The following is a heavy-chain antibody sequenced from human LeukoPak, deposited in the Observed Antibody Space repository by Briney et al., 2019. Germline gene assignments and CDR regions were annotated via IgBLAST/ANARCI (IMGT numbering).Heavy chain of an antibody. Sequence: GGSLRLSCAASGFTFSSYSMNWVRQAPGKGLEGVSAISGSGGSTYYADSVKGRFTISRDNSKNTLYLQMNSLRAEATAVYYCASEVVITAVAFDIWGQGTMVTVSS. CDR1: GFTFSSYS. CDR2: ISGSGGST. CDR3: ASEVVITAVAFDI. V-gene: IGHV3-23*01. D-gene: IGHD3-22*01. J-gene: IGHJ3*02.